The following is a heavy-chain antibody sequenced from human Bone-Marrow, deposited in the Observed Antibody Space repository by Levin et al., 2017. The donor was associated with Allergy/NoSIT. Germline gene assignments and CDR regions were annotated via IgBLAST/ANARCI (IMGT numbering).Heavy chain of an antibody. V-gene: IGHV3-15*01. CDR1: GFTFNYAW. D-gene: IGHD3/OR15-3a*01. Sequence: GGSLRLSCAASGFTFNYAWMSWVRQAPGKGLEWVGRIKSKSDGGTTDYAAPVKGRFTISREDAKNTVYLQMNSLKTEDTAVYYCATDRTYFDNWGQGTLVTVSS. J-gene: IGHJ4*02. CDR3: ATDRTYFDN. CDR2: IKSKSDGGTT.